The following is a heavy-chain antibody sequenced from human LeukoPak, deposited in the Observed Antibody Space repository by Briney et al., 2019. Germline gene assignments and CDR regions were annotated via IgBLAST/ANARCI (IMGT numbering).Heavy chain of an antibody. V-gene: IGHV4-34*09. Sequence: PSETLSLTCAVYGGSFSGYYWSWIRQPPGKGLEWIGYIYYSGSTYYNPSLKSRVTISVDTSKNQFSLKLSSVTAADTAVYYCARVPIPPHCSSTSCYSIDYWGQGTLVTVSS. D-gene: IGHD2-2*01. CDR3: ARVPIPPHCSSTSCYSIDY. CDR2: IYYSGST. CDR1: GGSFSGYY. J-gene: IGHJ4*02.